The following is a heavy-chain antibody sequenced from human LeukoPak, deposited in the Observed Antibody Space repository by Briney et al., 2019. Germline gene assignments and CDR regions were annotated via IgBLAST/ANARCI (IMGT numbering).Heavy chain of an antibody. Sequence: GGSLRLSCTASGFTFCDYAMSWFRQAPGKGLEWVGFIRSKAYGGTTEYAASVKGRCTISRDDSKSIAYLQMNSLKTEDTAVYYCTRHTPNYDFWSGYYSPYYFDYWGQGTLVTVSS. D-gene: IGHD3-3*01. CDR2: IRSKAYGGTT. CDR1: GFTFCDYA. CDR3: TRHTPNYDFWSGYYSPYYFDY. J-gene: IGHJ4*02. V-gene: IGHV3-49*03.